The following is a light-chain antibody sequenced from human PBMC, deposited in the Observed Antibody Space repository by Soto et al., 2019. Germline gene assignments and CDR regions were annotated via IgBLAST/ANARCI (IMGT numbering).Light chain of an antibody. CDR3: KQYDKWPRT. CDR1: QSVSTN. V-gene: IGKV3-15*01. CDR2: FAS. Sequence: VMTQSPATLSVSPGERAALSCRASQSVSTNLAWYQQKPGQPPRLLIYFASTRATAVQARFTAGGSGTEFTLTIRSLQSDDLAVYYCKQYDKWPRTVGQGTKVDIK. J-gene: IGKJ1*01.